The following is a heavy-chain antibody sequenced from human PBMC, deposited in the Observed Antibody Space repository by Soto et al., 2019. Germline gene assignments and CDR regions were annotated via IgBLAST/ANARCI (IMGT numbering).Heavy chain of an antibody. CDR2: IIPIFGTA. Sequence: GASVKVSCKASGGTFSSYAISWVRQAPGQGLDWMGGIIPIFGTANYAQKFQGRVTITADESTSTAYMELSSLRSEDTAVYYCAGPTVGYCTNGVCYLGLDVWGQGTTVTVSS. V-gene: IGHV1-69*13. CDR1: GGTFSSYA. D-gene: IGHD2-8*01. J-gene: IGHJ6*02. CDR3: AGPTVGYCTNGVCYLGLDV.